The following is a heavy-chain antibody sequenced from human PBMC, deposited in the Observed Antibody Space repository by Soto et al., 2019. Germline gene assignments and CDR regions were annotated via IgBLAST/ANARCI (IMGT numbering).Heavy chain of an antibody. CDR3: ARGVPDLSGYDNAIDY. CDR1: GYTFTSYG. CDR2: ISAYNGNT. J-gene: IGHJ4*02. Sequence: QVQLVQSGAEVKKPGASVKVSCKASGYTFTSYGISWVRQAPGQGLEWMGWISAYNGNTNYAQKLQGRVIMTTDTSTSTRDMELRSLRSDDTAVYYCARGVPDLSGYDNAIDYCGQGTLVTVSS. D-gene: IGHD5-12*01. V-gene: IGHV1-18*01.